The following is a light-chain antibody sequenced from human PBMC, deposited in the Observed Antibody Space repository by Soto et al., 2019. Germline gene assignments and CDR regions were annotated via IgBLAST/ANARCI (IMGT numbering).Light chain of an antibody. CDR2: GAS. CDR3: QQYSSSPRT. J-gene: IGKJ5*01. V-gene: IGKV3-20*01. CDR1: QSVSSN. Sequence: DIVMTQSPATLSVSPGERATLSCRASQSVSSNLAWYQQKPGQAPRLLIYGASTRATGVPDRFSGSGSGTDFSLTISRLEPEDFAVYHCQQYSSSPRTFGQGTRLEIK.